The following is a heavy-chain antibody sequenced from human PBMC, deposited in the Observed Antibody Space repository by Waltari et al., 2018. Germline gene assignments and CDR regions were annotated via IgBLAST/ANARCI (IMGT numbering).Heavy chain of an antibody. Sequence: QMHLQESGPGLIESSQTLSLTCSVSGGSITSGPYYWAWFRHSAGKGLEWIGHIYPAGTTNYNPSLKSRATISVDTSKNQFFLKLASVTAADTAIYYCARYRFTVAKWFDPWGQGTLVTVSS. CDR1: GGSITSGPYY. V-gene: IGHV4-61*02. D-gene: IGHD4-17*01. J-gene: IGHJ5*02. CDR3: ARYRFTVAKWFDP. CDR2: IYPAGTT.